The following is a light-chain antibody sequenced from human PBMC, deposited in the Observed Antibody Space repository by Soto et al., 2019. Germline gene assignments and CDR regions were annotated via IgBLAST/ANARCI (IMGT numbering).Light chain of an antibody. J-gene: IGKJ2*01. CDR1: QSVNSGY. Sequence: IVLTQSPGTLSFSPGERATLSCWASQSVNSGYLAWYQQKPGQAPRLLIYATSIRTTDFTDRFSGSGSGTDFTLTISGVEPEDSAVYYRHCQQFDSSRIYSFGQGTKLEIK. CDR3: QQFDSSRIYS. CDR2: ATS. V-gene: IGKV3-20*01.